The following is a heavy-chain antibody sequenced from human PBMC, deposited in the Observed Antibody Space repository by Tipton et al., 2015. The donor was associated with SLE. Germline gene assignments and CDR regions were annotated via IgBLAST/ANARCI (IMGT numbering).Heavy chain of an antibody. CDR1: GFTVNTNH. Sequence: GSLRLSCAASGFTVNTNHMSWVRQAPGKGLEWVSVVYSGGVTYYADSVKGRFTMSRDNSKNTVHLQMNSLRAEDTAVYYCAGRAPDYVAGNDYCGQGTLVTVSS. J-gene: IGHJ4*02. CDR3: AGRAPDYVAGNDY. CDR2: VYSGGVT. V-gene: IGHV3-66*01. D-gene: IGHD4-17*01.